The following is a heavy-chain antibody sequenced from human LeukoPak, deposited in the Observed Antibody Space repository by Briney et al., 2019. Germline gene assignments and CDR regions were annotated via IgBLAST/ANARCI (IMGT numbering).Heavy chain of an antibody. CDR1: GGSISSGY. D-gene: IGHD2-21*02. Sequence: SETLSLTCTVSGGSISSGYWMWLRQPAGKGLEWIGRIYTSVGTRYNPSLRGRVTMSAVTSKNQFSLKLSSVTAADTAVYYCARGIRVTASLLSVGFYFDDWGQGTLVTVSS. CDR2: IYTSVGT. V-gene: IGHV4-4*07. CDR3: ARGIRVTASLLSVGFYFDD. J-gene: IGHJ4*02.